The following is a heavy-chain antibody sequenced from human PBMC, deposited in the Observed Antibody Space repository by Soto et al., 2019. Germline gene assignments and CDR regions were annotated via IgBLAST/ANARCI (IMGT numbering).Heavy chain of an antibody. D-gene: IGHD3-3*01. CDR3: ARDNYDFWSGYRQNYGMDV. CDR2: INPNSGGT. Sequence: CKASGYTFTGYYMHWVRQAPGQGLEWMGWINPNSGGTNYAQKFQGRVTMTRDTSISTAYMELSRLRSDDTAVYYCARDNYDFWSGYRQNYGMDVWGQGTTVTAP. J-gene: IGHJ6*02. V-gene: IGHV1-2*02. CDR1: GYTFTGYY.